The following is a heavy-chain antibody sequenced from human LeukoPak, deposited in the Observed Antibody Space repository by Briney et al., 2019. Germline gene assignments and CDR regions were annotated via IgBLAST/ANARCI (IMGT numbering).Heavy chain of an antibody. CDR1: GFNFDDYG. CDR3: AGYYYDSSRGFDL. J-gene: IGHJ5*02. CDR2: INWNGAWT. D-gene: IGHD3-22*01. Sequence: PGGSLRLSCAASGFNFDDYGMSWVRQAPGKGREWGCDINWNGAWTGYADSVKGRFTISRDNAKNSLYLQMNSLRAEDTALYYCAGYYYDSSRGFDLWGQGTLVTVSA. V-gene: IGHV3-20*04.